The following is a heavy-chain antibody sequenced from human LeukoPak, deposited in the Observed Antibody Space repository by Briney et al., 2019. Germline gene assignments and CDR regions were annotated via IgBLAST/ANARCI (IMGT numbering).Heavy chain of an antibody. Sequence: PGGSLRLSCAASGFTFSTSTMNWVRQAPGKGLEWVSSISSSNDYIYYADSVKGRFTISRDNAKNSLYSQMSSLRAEDTAVYYCVRIPNSAGFPNWFDPWGQGTLVTVSS. D-gene: IGHD6-19*01. CDR3: VRIPNSAGFPNWFDP. CDR2: ISSSNDYI. V-gene: IGHV3-21*01. CDR1: GFTFSTST. J-gene: IGHJ5*02.